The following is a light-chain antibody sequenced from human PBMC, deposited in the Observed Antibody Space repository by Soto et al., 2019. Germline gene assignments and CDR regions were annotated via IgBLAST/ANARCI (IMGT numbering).Light chain of an antibody. Sequence: QSVLTQPASVSGSPGQSITISSTGTSSDIGGYDYVSWYQQHPGKVPKLMIFEVSNRPSGVSYRFSGSKSGNTASLTISGLQAEDEADYYCSSYTGSSTLYVFGTGTKLTVL. CDR2: EVS. J-gene: IGLJ1*01. CDR3: SSYTGSSTLYV. CDR1: SSDIGGYDY. V-gene: IGLV2-14*01.